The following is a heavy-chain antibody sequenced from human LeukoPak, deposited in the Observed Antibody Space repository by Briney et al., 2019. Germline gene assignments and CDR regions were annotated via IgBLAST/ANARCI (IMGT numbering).Heavy chain of an antibody. D-gene: IGHD6-13*01. Sequence: PSETLSLTCTVSGGSISTYYWSWIRQPPGKGLEWIGYIYYSGTTNSNPSLKSRVTISVDTSKNQFSLRLSSVTAADTAVYYCARGESSSWYTFDYWGQGTLVTVSS. CDR1: GGSISTYY. CDR2: IYYSGTT. CDR3: ARGESSSWYTFDY. V-gene: IGHV4-59*01. J-gene: IGHJ4*02.